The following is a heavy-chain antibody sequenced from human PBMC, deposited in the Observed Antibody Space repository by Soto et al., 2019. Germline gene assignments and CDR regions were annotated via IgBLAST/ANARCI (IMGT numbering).Heavy chain of an antibody. J-gene: IGHJ6*02. CDR1: GGSFSGYY. D-gene: IGHD2-2*01. V-gene: IGHV4-34*01. Sequence: PSETLSLTCAVYGGSFSGYYWSWIRQPPGKGLEWIGEINHSGSTNYNPSLKSRVTISVDTSKNQFSLKLSSVTAADTAVYYCARVFASWDPNYYYYYGMDVWGQGTTVTVSS. CDR2: INHSGST. CDR3: ARVFASWDPNYYYYYGMDV.